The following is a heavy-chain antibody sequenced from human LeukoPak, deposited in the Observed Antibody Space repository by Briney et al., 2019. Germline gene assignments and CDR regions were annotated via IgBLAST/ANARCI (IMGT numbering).Heavy chain of an antibody. CDR3: ARHLYDFWSGLDY. D-gene: IGHD3-3*01. J-gene: IGHJ4*02. CDR2: VYYDGIN. Sequence: PSETLSLTCTVSGGSINNTLFYWGWIRQPPGKGLEWIGTVYYDGINYSSPSLKSRVATSVDTSKNQFSLRLSSVTAADTAVYYCARHLYDFWSGLDYWGQGTLVTVSS. CDR1: GGSINNTLFY. V-gene: IGHV4-39*01.